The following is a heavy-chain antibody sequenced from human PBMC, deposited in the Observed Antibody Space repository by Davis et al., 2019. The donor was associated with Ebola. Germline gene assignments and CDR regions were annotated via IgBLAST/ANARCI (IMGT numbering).Heavy chain of an antibody. V-gene: IGHV3-74*01. D-gene: IGHD6-25*01. Sequence: GESLKISCAASGFTFSSYWMHWVRQAPGKGLVWVSRINSDGSSTSYADSVKGRFTISRDNAKNTLYLQMNSLRAEDTAVYYCARGGSALSHDYWGQGSLVTVSS. CDR1: GFTFSSYW. CDR3: ARGGSALSHDY. J-gene: IGHJ4*02. CDR2: INSDGSST.